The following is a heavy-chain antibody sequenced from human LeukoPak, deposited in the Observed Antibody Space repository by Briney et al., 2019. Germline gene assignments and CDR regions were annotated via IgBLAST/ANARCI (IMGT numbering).Heavy chain of an antibody. J-gene: IGHJ6*02. V-gene: IGHV4-4*02. Sequence: SETLSLTCAVSDGSIISSNWWSWVRRPPGKGLEWIGEIFHSGSTHYNPSLKSRVTISVDRSKNQFSLNLISVTAADTAVYYCAGDVCSSTSCYEGRYGMDVWGQETTVTVSS. CDR3: AGDVCSSTSCYEGRYGMDV. CDR1: DGSIISSNW. CDR2: IFHSGST. D-gene: IGHD2-2*01.